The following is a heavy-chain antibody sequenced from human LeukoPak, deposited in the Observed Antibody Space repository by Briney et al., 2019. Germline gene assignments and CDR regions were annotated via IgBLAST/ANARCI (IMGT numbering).Heavy chain of an antibody. V-gene: IGHV1-2*02. D-gene: IGHD2-21*02. J-gene: IGHJ5*02. CDR1: GYTFTGYY. CDR3: ARETLVVVTAIPDSGNWFDP. CDR2: INPNSGGT. Sequence: GASVKVSCKASGYTFTGYYMHWVRQAPGQGLEWMGWINPNSGGTNYAQKFQGRVTMTRDTSISTAYMELSRLRSDDTAVYYCARETLVVVTAIPDSGNWFDPWGQGTLVTVSS.